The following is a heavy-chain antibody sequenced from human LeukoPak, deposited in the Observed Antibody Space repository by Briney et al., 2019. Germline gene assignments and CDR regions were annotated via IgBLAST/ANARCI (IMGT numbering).Heavy chain of an antibody. V-gene: IGHV4-34*08. J-gene: IGHJ4*02. Sequence: GSLRLSCAASEFTFSDHYMGWIRQPPGKGLEWIGEINHSGSTNYNPSLKSRVTISVDTSKKQFSLKLSSVTAADTAVYYCVTYYFDSSGPKKNYWGQGTLVTVSS. D-gene: IGHD3-22*01. CDR3: VTYYFDSSGPKKNY. CDR1: EFTFSDHY. CDR2: INHSGST.